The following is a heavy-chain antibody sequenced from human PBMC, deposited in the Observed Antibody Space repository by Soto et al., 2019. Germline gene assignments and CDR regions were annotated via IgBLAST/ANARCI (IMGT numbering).Heavy chain of an antibody. V-gene: IGHV4-31*03. J-gene: IGHJ3*02. CDR1: GGSISSGGYY. Sequence: QVQLQESGPGLVKPSQTLSLTCTVSGGSISSGGYYWSWIRQHPGKGLEWIGYIYYRGSTYYNPFLKSRITNSVDTSKNQFSLKLSSVTAADTAVYYCARDPNYYDSSGYYFLGRGVIWGQGTMVTVSS. D-gene: IGHD3-22*01. CDR3: ARDPNYYDSSGYYFLGRGVI. CDR2: IYYRGST.